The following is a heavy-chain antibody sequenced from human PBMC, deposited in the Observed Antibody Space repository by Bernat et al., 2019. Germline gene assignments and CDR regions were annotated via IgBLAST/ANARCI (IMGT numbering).Heavy chain of an antibody. Sequence: EVQLLESGGGLVQPGGSLRLSCAASGFTFSSYAMSWVRQAPGKGLEWVSIISGSAGSTYYADSVKGRFTISRDNSKNTLYLQMNSLKAEDTAVYYCAKVHDPAADFDYWGQGTLVTVSS. CDR2: ISGSAGST. D-gene: IGHD2-2*01. CDR1: GFTFSSYA. V-gene: IGHV3-23*01. CDR3: AKVHDPAADFDY. J-gene: IGHJ4*02.